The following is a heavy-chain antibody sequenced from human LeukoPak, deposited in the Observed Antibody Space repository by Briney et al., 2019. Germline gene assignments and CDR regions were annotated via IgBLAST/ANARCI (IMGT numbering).Heavy chain of an antibody. Sequence: SETLSLTCTVSGGSISSYYWSWIRQPAGKGLEWIGRIYSSGSTNYNPSLKSRVTMSLDTPKNQFSLKLSSVTAADTAVFYCASLTTADAFDIWGQGTMVTVSS. CDR1: GGSISSYY. J-gene: IGHJ3*02. CDR3: ASLTTADAFDI. V-gene: IGHV4-4*07. CDR2: IYSSGST. D-gene: IGHD3-22*01.